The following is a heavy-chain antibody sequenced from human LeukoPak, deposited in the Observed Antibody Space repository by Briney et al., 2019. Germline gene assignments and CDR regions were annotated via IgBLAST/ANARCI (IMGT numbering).Heavy chain of an antibody. J-gene: IGHJ1*01. CDR3: ARDEVEMATSVQ. V-gene: IGHV4-34*01. D-gene: IGHD5-24*01. CDR2: INHSGST. CDR1: GGSFSGYY. Sequence: SETLSLTCAVYGGSFSGYYWSWIRQPPGKGLEWVGEINHSGSTNYNPSLKSRVTISVDTSKNQFSLKLSSVTAADTAVYYCARDEVEMATSVQRGQGTLGTVS.